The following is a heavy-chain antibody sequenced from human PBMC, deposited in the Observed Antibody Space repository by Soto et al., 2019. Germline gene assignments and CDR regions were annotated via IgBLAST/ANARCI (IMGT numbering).Heavy chain of an antibody. J-gene: IGHJ5*02. CDR2: INSDGSST. V-gene: IGHV3-74*01. CDR3: ARASGSSGWYWVFFP. CDR1: GFTFSSYW. Sequence: HPGGSLRLSCAASGFTFSSYWMHWVRQAPGKGLVWVSRINSDGSSTSYADSVKGRFTISRDNAKNTLYLQMNSLRAEDTDVYYCARASGSSGWYWVFFPWGQGTLVTVSS. D-gene: IGHD6-19*01.